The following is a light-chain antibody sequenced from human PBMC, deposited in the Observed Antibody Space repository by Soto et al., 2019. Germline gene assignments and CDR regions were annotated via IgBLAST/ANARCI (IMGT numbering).Light chain of an antibody. J-gene: IGKJ1*01. CDR2: GVS. CDR3: QQYDSSWT. Sequence: EMVLTQSPGTLSLSPGERATLSCRASQSVPSNLLAWYQQKPGPAPILVICGVSRRATGIPDRFNGSGSGTDFTPTNSRLEPEDFAVYYCQQYDSSWTFGQGTKVEIK. CDR1: QSVPSNL. V-gene: IGKV3-20*01.